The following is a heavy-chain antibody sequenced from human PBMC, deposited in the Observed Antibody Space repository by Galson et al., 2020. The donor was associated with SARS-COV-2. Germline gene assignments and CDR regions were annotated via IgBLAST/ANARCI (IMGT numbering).Heavy chain of an antibody. Sequence: GESLKISCEVSGFTFSSYGMHWVRQAPGKGLEWVAVISKYEDKKYYADSVKGRFTISRDNAKNTLYLQLNSLTTEDTAVYYCAKEYYYGSGHPQYWGQGTLVTVSS. D-gene: IGHD3-10*01. V-gene: IGHV3-30*18. CDR1: GFTFSSYG. J-gene: IGHJ4*02. CDR2: ISKYEDKK. CDR3: AKEYYYGSGHPQY.